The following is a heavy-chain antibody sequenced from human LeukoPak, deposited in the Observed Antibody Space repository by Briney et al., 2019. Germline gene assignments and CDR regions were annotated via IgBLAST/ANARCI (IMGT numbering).Heavy chain of an antibody. CDR1: GGSISSYY. CDR2: IYYSGST. CDR3: ARNSGYDTKFDY. D-gene: IGHD5-12*01. V-gene: IGHV4-59*08. Sequence: SETLSLTCTASGGSISSYYWSWIRQPPGKGLEWIGYIYYSGSTNYNPSLKSRVTISVDTSKNQFSLKLSSVTAADTAVYYCARNSGYDTKFDYWGQGTLVTVSS. J-gene: IGHJ4*02.